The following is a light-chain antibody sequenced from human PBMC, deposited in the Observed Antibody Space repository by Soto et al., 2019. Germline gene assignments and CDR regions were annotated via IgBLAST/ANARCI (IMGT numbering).Light chain of an antibody. V-gene: IGKV1-33*01. Sequence: DIQMTQSPSSLSASVGDRVTITCQASQDISNYLNWYQQKPGKAPKLLIYDASNLETGVPSRFTGSGSETDFTLTIRSLQPEDFATYYCQHGYVAPYSFGQGTKVDIK. J-gene: IGKJ2*03. CDR3: QHGYVAPYS. CDR1: QDISNY. CDR2: DAS.